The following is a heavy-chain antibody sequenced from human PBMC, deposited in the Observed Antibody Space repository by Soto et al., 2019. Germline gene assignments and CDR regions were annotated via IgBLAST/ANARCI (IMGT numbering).Heavy chain of an antibody. Sequence: QVQLVESGGGVVQPGRSLRLSCAASGFTFSSYGMHWVRQAPGKGLEWVAVIWYDGSNKYYADSVKGRFTISRDNSKNTLYLQMNSLGAKDTSVYYCARDITMVRGVIARFYYVMDVWGQRSTVTSSS. V-gene: IGHV3-33*01. CDR1: GFTFSSYG. D-gene: IGHD3-10*01. CDR3: ARDITMVRGVIARFYYVMDV. J-gene: IGHJ6*02. CDR2: IWYDGSNK.